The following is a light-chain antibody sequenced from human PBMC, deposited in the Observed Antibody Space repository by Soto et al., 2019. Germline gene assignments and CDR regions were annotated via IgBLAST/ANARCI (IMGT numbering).Light chain of an antibody. CDR2: RAS. Sequence: IVITPSPAPLSVSPGERATLSCRAGQTIYSNVAWYQQRPGQAPRLLIYRASTRATGVPARFSGSGSGTEFTLTISGLQSEDFAVYYCQQYNNWPPITFGQGTRLEFK. CDR3: QQYNNWPPIT. CDR1: QTIYSN. J-gene: IGKJ5*01. V-gene: IGKV3-15*01.